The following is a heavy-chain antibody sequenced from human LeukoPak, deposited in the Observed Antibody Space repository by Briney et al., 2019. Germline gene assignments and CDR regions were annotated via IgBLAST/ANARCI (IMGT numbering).Heavy chain of an antibody. Sequence: ASVKVSCKASGYIFISNGIGWVRQVPGQGLEWMGWISGKNGNTIYAQKFQGRVTMTTDTSTSTAYMELRSLRSDDKAVYYCARDPSGDVVVITGDAFDVWGQGTMVTVSS. J-gene: IGHJ3*01. V-gene: IGHV1-18*01. CDR1: GYIFISNG. CDR3: ARDPSGDVVVITGDAFDV. CDR2: ISGKNGNT. D-gene: IGHD3-22*01.